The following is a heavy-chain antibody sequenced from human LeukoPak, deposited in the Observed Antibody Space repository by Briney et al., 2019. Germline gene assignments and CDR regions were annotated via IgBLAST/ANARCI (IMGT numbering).Heavy chain of an antibody. J-gene: IGHJ6*03. Sequence: SETLSLTCTVSGASITSYYWSWSRQPPGKGLEWIGYIYHSATTNYNPSLKSRVTISVDTSKNQFSLKLSSVTAADTAVYYCARGSGSYHGLYYYYYMDVWGKGTTVTVSS. CDR1: GASITSYY. V-gene: IGHV4-59*08. CDR3: ARGSGSYHGLYYYYYMDV. CDR2: IYHSATT. D-gene: IGHD1-26*01.